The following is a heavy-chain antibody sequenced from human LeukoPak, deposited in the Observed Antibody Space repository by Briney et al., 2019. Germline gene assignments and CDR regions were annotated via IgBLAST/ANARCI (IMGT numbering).Heavy chain of an antibody. D-gene: IGHD3-10*01. CDR2: ISYDGSNK. V-gene: IGHV3-30-3*01. CDR3: ARDLGITPKYYFDY. CDR1: GFIFSSYA. J-gene: IGHJ4*02. Sequence: GGSLRLSCAASGFIFSSYAMHWVRQAPGKGLEWVAVISYDGSNKYYADSVKGRFTISRDNSKNTLYLQMNSLRAEDTAVYYCARDLGITPKYYFDYWGQGTLVTVSS.